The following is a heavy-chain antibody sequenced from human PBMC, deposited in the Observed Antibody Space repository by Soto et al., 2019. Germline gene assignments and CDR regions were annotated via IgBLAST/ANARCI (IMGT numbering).Heavy chain of an antibody. V-gene: IGHV3-30-3*01. J-gene: IGHJ4*02. CDR1: GFTFSSYA. D-gene: IGHD1-26*01. Sequence: PGGSLRLSCAASGFTFSSYAMHWVRQAPGKGLEWVAVISYDGSNKYYADSVKGRFTISRDNSKNTLYLQMNSLRAEDTAVYYCAREGAATSYYFDYWGQGTLVTVSS. CDR3: AREGAATSYYFDY. CDR2: ISYDGSNK.